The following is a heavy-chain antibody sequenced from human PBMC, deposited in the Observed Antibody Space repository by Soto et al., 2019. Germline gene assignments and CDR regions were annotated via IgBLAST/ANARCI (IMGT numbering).Heavy chain of an antibody. V-gene: IGHV1-2*02. Sequence: QVQLVQSGAEVQKPGSSVKVSCKASGGTFSSNGISWVRQAPGQGLEWMGWINPNSGGTNYAQKFQGRVTMTRDTSISTAYMELSRLRSDDTAVYYCARERRLRPPEYFQHWGQGTLVTVSS. CDR3: ARERRLRPPEYFQH. D-gene: IGHD5-12*01. J-gene: IGHJ1*01. CDR1: GGTFSSNG. CDR2: INPNSGGT.